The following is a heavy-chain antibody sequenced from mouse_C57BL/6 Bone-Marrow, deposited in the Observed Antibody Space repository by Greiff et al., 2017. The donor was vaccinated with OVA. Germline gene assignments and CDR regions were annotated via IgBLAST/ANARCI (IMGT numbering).Heavy chain of an antibody. CDR2: ISSGGSYT. Sequence: EVNLVESGGDLVKPGGSLKLSCAASGFTFSSYGMSWVRQTPDKRLEWVATISSGGSYTYYPDSVKGRFTISRDNAKNTLYLQMSSLKSEDTAMYYCASPYDYVYAMDYWGQGTSVTVSS. V-gene: IGHV5-6*01. CDR1: GFTFSSYG. CDR3: ASPYDYVYAMDY. D-gene: IGHD2-4*01. J-gene: IGHJ4*01.